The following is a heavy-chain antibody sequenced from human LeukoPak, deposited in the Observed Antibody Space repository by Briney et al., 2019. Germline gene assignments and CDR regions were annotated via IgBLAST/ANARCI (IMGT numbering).Heavy chain of an antibody. D-gene: IGHD2-2*01. CDR1: GGTFSSYA. Sequence: ASVKVSCKASGGTFSSYAISWVRQAPGQGLEWMGGIIPIFGTANYAQKFQGRVTITADKSTSTAYMELSSLRSEDTAVYYCARGSGDGSYCSSTSCYWSGMDVWGQGTTVTVSS. CDR3: ARGSGDGSYCSSTSCYWSGMDV. CDR2: IIPIFGTA. J-gene: IGHJ6*02. V-gene: IGHV1-69*06.